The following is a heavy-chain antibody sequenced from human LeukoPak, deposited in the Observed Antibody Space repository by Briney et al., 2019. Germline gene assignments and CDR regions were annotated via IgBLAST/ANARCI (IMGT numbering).Heavy chain of an antibody. CDR2: ISYDGSNK. J-gene: IGHJ5*02. CDR3: ARDRAMVRGVIIGWFDP. Sequence: GRSLRLSCAASGFTLRSYAMHWVRQAPGKGLEWVAVISYDGSNKYYADSVKGRFTISRDNSKNTLYLQMNSLRAEDTAVYYCARDRAMVRGVIIGWFDPWGQGTLVTVSS. CDR1: GFTLRSYA. D-gene: IGHD3-10*01. V-gene: IGHV3-30*04.